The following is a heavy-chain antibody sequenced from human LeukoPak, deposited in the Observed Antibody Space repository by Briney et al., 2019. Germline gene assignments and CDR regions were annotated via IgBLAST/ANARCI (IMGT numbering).Heavy chain of an antibody. V-gene: IGHV3-74*01. CDR3: ARGGVNPVDH. Sequence: GRSLRLSCAASGFTFSRYGLHWVRQAPGKGLVWVSDMNEYSTTIRYADSVKGRFTISKDNAKSILYLQMNNLRAEDTAMYFCARGGVNPVDHWGQGTLVTVSS. D-gene: IGHD1-14*01. J-gene: IGHJ4*02. CDR2: MNEYSTTI. CDR1: GFTFSRYG.